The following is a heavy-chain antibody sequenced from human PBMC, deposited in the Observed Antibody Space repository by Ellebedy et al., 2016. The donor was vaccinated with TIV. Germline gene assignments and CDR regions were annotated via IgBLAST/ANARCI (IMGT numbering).Heavy chain of an antibody. V-gene: IGHV3-23*01. Sequence: GESLKISXAAPGLTLSAYTMSWVRQAPGKGLELVSGISGSGGSTYYADSVKGRFTISRDNSKNTVSLQMNSLRAEDTAVYFCAKRGDLWGQGTLVTVSS. J-gene: IGHJ4*02. D-gene: IGHD3-3*01. CDR3: AKRGDL. CDR1: GLTLSAYT. CDR2: ISGSGGST.